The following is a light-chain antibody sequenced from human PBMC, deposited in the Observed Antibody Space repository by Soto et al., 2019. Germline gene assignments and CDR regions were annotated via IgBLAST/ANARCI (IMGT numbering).Light chain of an antibody. CDR3: QQSYSTPPWT. V-gene: IGKV1-39*01. J-gene: IGKJ1*01. CDR2: AAS. Sequence: DIQMTQSPSSLSASVGDRVTITCRASQSIVTYLNWYLQKPGQAPKLLIYAASNLQSGVPSRFSGSGSGTDCTLHISSLQPEDLATNFCQQSYSTPPWTFGQGTNVEIK. CDR1: QSIVTY.